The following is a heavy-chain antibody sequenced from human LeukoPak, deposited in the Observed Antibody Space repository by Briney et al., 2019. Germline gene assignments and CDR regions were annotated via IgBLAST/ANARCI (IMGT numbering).Heavy chain of an antibody. D-gene: IGHD5-24*01. V-gene: IGHV5-51*01. CDR2: IYPGDSDT. Sequence: GESLKISCKGSGYSFTSYWIGWVRRLPGKGLEWMGIIYPGDSDTRYSPSFQGQVTISADKSISTAYLQWSSLKASDTAMYYCAAGNYNYWAPDYYYMDVWGKGTTVTVSS. J-gene: IGHJ6*03. CDR3: AAGNYNYWAPDYYYMDV. CDR1: GYSFTSYW.